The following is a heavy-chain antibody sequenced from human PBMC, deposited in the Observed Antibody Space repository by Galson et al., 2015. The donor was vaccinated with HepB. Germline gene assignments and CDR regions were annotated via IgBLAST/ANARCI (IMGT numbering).Heavy chain of an antibody. J-gene: IGHJ6*02. V-gene: IGHV3-30*18. Sequence: SLRLSCAASGFTFSSYGMHWVRQAPGEGLEWVAVISYDGSNKYYADSVKGRFTISRDNSKNTLYLQMNSLRAEDTAVYYCAKDLGEYCSGGSCYSLYYYYGMDVWGQGTTVTVSS. D-gene: IGHD2-15*01. CDR2: ISYDGSNK. CDR1: GFTFSSYG. CDR3: AKDLGEYCSGGSCYSLYYYYGMDV.